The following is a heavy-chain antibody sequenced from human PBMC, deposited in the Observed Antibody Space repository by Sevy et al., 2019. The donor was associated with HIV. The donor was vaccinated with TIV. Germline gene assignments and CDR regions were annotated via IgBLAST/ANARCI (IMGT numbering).Heavy chain of an antibody. D-gene: IGHD1-26*01. CDR2: RSSSSSYI. Sequence: GGSLRLSCAASGFTFSSYSMNWVRRAPGKGLEWVSSRSSSSSYIYYADSVKGRFTISRDNAKNSLYLQMNSLRAEDTAVYYCARGPFTLVGATSLGWFDPWGQGTLVTVSS. CDR1: GFTFSSYS. V-gene: IGHV3-21*01. J-gene: IGHJ5*02. CDR3: ARGPFTLVGATSLGWFDP.